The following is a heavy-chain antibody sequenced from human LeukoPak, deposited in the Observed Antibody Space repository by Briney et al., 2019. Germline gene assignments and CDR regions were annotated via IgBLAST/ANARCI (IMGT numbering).Heavy chain of an antibody. CDR3: VRKFATGD. CDR2: LSWNSGFI. D-gene: IGHD1-14*01. V-gene: IGHV3-21*01. CDR1: GFTFSSHW. Sequence: GGSLRLSCAASGFTFSSHWMTWVRQAPGKGLEWVAGLSWNSGFIGYADSVKGRFTISRDNAKNTLYLQMNSLRVEDTAVYYCVRKFATGDWGQGTLVTVSS. J-gene: IGHJ4*02.